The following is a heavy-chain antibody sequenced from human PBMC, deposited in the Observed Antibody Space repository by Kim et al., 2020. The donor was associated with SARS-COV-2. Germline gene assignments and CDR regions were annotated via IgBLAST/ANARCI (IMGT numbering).Heavy chain of an antibody. Sequence: GGSLRLSCAASGFTFSSYGMHWVRQAPGKGLEWVAVIWYDGSNKYYADSVKGRFTISRDNSKNTLYLQMNSLRAEDTAVYYCAKSLYLYYYGSGSYYNEGKRYHYYGMDVWGQGTTVTVSS. CDR3: AKSLYLYYYGSGSYYNEGKRYHYYGMDV. J-gene: IGHJ6*02. CDR1: GFTFSSYG. V-gene: IGHV3-33*06. CDR2: IWYDGSNK. D-gene: IGHD3-10*01.